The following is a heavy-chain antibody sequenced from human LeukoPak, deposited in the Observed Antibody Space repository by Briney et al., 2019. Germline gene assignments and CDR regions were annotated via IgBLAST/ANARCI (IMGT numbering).Heavy chain of an antibody. CDR1: GFTFSSYE. V-gene: IGHV3-7*01. Sequence: GGSLRLSCAASGFTFSSYEMNWVRQAPGKGLEWVANIKQDGSEKYYVDAVKGRFTISRDNAKNSLYLQMNSLRAEDTAVYYCAREDDSSGYYYLDAFDIWGQGTMVTVSS. J-gene: IGHJ3*02. D-gene: IGHD3-22*01. CDR3: AREDDSSGYYYLDAFDI. CDR2: IKQDGSEK.